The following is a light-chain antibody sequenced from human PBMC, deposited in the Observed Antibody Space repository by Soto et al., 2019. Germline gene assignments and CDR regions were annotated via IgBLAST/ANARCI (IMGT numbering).Light chain of an antibody. J-gene: IGKJ1*01. CDR3: HQYGSSRT. Sequence: EIVLTQSPGTLSLSPGERATLSCRASQSVSSSYLAWYQQKPGQAPRLLMYGASSRATGIPGRFSGSGSGTDFTLTISRLEPEDFAVYYCHQYGSSRTFGQGTKVDIK. CDR1: QSVSSSY. V-gene: IGKV3-20*01. CDR2: GAS.